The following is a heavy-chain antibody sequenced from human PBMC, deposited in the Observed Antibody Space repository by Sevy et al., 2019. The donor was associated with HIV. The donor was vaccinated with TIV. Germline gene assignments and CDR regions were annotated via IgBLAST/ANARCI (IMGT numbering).Heavy chain of an antibody. D-gene: IGHD5-18*01. CDR3: ARMDTARRYYYYGMDV. Sequence: ASVKVSCKASGYTFTGYYMHWVRQAPGQGLEWMGWTNPNSGGTNYAQKFQGRVTMTRDTSISTAYMELSRLRSDDTAVYYCARMDTARRYYYYGMDVWGQGTTVTVSS. J-gene: IGHJ6*02. CDR2: TNPNSGGT. CDR1: GYTFTGYY. V-gene: IGHV1-2*02.